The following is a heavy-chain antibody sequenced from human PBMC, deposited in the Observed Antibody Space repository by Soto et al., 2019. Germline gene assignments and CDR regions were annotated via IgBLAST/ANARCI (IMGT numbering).Heavy chain of an antibody. Sequence: QMELVESGGGVVQPGRSLRLSCTPSGFTFDNFAMHWVRQAPGKGLEWVAVVSHDGAIKHYAESVRGRLTISRDNSRDTLSLQMNSLRGEDTAVYYCAKDGKVSGSGTYHIDYWGQGTLVTVSS. CDR1: GFTFDNFA. D-gene: IGHD3-10*01. CDR3: AKDGKVSGSGTYHIDY. J-gene: IGHJ4*02. V-gene: IGHV3-30-3*02. CDR2: VSHDGAIK.